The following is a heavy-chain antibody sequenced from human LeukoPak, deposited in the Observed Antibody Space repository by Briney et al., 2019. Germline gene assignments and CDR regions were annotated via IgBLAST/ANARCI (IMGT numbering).Heavy chain of an antibody. J-gene: IGHJ4*02. V-gene: IGHV3-7*01. CDR2: IKEDGSEK. CDR3: ASAMGENDYADVGY. D-gene: IGHD4-17*01. CDR1: GFTFSSYW. Sequence: GGSLRLSCAASGFTFSSYWMTWVRQAPGKGLEWVANIKEDGSEKYYVYSVRDRFTIARDNAKSSLYLEMNSLRAEDTAVYYCASAMGENDYADVGYWGQGTLVTVSS.